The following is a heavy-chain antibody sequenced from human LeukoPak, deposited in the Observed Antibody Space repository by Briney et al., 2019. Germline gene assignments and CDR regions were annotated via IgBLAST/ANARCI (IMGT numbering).Heavy chain of an antibody. CDR3: ARVDYYDSSGITY. D-gene: IGHD3-22*01. CDR2: IYYSGTT. V-gene: IGHV4-39*01. CDR1: GGSISSSSYY. Sequence: SETLSLTCTVSGGSISSSSYYWGWIRQPPGKGLEWIGSIYYSGTTHYNPSLKRRVTISVDTSKNQFSLKLSSVTGADTAVYYCARVDYYDSSGITYWGQGTLVTVSS. J-gene: IGHJ4*02.